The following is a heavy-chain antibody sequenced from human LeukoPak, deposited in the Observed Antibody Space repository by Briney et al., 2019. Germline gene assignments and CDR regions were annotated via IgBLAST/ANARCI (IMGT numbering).Heavy chain of an antibody. J-gene: IGHJ5*02. D-gene: IGHD2-15*01. CDR3: ARGGSGYCSGGSCYSRGAWFDP. CDR2: INHSGST. V-gene: IGHV4-34*01. CDR1: GGSFSGYY. Sequence: NPSETLSLTCAVYGGSFSGYYWSWIRLPPGKGLEWIGEINHSGSTNYNPSLKSRVTISVDTSKNQFSLKLSSVTAADTAVYYCARGGSGYCSGGSCYSRGAWFDPWGQGTLVNVSS.